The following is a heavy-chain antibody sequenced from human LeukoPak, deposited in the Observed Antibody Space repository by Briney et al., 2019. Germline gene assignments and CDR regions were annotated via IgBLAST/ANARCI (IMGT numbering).Heavy chain of an antibody. D-gene: IGHD6-13*01. Sequence: GGSLRLSCAASGFTFSSYWMSWVRQAPGKGLEWVANIKQDGSEKYYVDSVKGRFTISRDNAKNSLYLQTNSLKTEDTAVYYCTTDIAAAGTGYYYYMDVWGKGTTVTVSS. V-gene: IGHV3-7*03. CDR2: IKQDGSEK. CDR3: TTDIAAAGTGYYYYMDV. J-gene: IGHJ6*03. CDR1: GFTFSSYW.